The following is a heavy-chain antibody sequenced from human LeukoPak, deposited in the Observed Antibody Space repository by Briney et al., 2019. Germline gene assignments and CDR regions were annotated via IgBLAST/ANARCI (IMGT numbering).Heavy chain of an antibody. CDR1: GFTFSSYA. CDR2: ISGSGGST. J-gene: IGHJ3*02. Sequence: PGGSLRLSCAASGFTFSSYAMSWVRQAPGKGLEWVSAISGSGGSTYYADSVKGRFTISRDNSKNTLYLQMNSLRAEDTAVYYCARVGLFPNPLWYYDSSGPGGAFDIWGQGTMVTVSS. D-gene: IGHD3-22*01. V-gene: IGHV3-23*01. CDR3: ARVGLFPNPLWYYDSSGPGGAFDI.